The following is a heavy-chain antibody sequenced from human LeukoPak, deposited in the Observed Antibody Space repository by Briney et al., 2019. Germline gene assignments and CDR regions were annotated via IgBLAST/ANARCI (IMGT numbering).Heavy chain of an antibody. CDR2: INTDGSIT. CDR1: GFTFSTYL. D-gene: IGHD3-9*01. J-gene: IGHJ5*02. Sequence: PGGSLRLSCAASGFTFSTYLMHWVRQAPGKELVWVSRINTDGSITTYADSVKGRFTISRDNAKNTLYLQMNSLRDEDTAVYYCASLGTLVPWGQGTLVTVSS. V-gene: IGHV3-74*03. CDR3: ASLGTLVP.